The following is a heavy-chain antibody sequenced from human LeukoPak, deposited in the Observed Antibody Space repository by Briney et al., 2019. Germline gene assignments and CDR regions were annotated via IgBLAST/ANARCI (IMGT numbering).Heavy chain of an antibody. CDR2: ISYDGSNK. D-gene: IGHD1-1*01. Sequence: GGSLRLSCAASGFTFSSYAMHWVRQAPGKGLEWVVVISYDGSNKYYADSVKGRFTISRDKSKNTLFLQMNSLRAEDTAIYYCARDGSQRASPFDYWGQGTLVTVSS. CDR3: ARDGSQRASPFDY. CDR1: GFTFSSYA. J-gene: IGHJ4*02. V-gene: IGHV3-30*04.